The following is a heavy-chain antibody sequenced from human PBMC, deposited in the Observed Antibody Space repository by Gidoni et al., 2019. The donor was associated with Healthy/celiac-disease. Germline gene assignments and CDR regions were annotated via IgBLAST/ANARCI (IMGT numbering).Heavy chain of an antibody. CDR3: AKVQYYYDSSGYSGDY. CDR1: GFTFSSYA. V-gene: IGHV3-23*01. J-gene: IGHJ4*02. Sequence: AASGFTFSSYAMSWVRQAPRKGLEWVSAISGSGGSTYYADSVKGRFTISRDNSKNTLYLQMNSLRAEDTAVYYCAKVQYYYDSSGYSGDYWGQGTLVTVSS. D-gene: IGHD3-22*01. CDR2: ISGSGGST.